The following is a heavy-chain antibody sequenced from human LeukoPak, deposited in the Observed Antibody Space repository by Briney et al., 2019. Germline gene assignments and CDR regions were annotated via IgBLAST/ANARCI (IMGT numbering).Heavy chain of an antibody. J-gene: IGHJ5*02. CDR1: GGSFSGYY. CDR2: INHSGST. Sequence: SETLSLTCAVYGGSFSGYYWSWIRQPPGKGLEWIGEINHSGSTNYNPSLKSRVTISVDPSKNQFSLKLSSVTAADTAVYYCARGEVGASSWNWFDPWGQGTLVTVSS. V-gene: IGHV4-34*01. CDR3: ARGEVGASSWNWFDP. D-gene: IGHD1-26*01.